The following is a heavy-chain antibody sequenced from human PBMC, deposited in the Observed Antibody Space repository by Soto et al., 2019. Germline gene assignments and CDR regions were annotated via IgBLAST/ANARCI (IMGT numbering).Heavy chain of an antibody. D-gene: IGHD2-21*01. CDR1: GYTFTGYY. J-gene: IGHJ4*02. Sequence: ASVKVSCKASGYTFTGYYMHWVRQAPGQGLEWMGWINPNSGGTNYAQKFQGWVTMTRDTSISTAYMELSRLRSDDTAVYYCASPSTLLGWCAIGYFDYWGQGTLVTVSS. CDR3: ASPSTLLGWCAIGYFDY. CDR2: INPNSGGT. V-gene: IGHV1-2*04.